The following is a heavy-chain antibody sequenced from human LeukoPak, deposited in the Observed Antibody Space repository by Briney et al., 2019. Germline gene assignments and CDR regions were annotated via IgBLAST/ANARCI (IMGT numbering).Heavy chain of an antibody. CDR2: IYHSGST. CDR3: ARPPSAVHWYFDL. V-gene: IGHV4-38-2*01. Sequence: SETLSLTCAVSGYSISSGYDWGWIRQPPGKGLEWIGSIYHSGSTYYNPSLKSRVTISVDTSKNQFSLKLSSVTAADTAVYYCARPPSAVHWYFDLWGRGTLVTVSS. CDR1: GYSISSGYD. J-gene: IGHJ2*01. D-gene: IGHD2-2*01.